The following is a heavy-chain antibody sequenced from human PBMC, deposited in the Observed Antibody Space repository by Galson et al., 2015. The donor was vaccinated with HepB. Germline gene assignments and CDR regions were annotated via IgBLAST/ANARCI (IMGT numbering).Heavy chain of an antibody. V-gene: IGHV4-61*02. Sequence: TLSLTCTVSGGSISSSSYYWGWIRQPAGKGLEWIGRIYTSGSTNYNPSLKSRVTMSVDTSKNQFSLKLSSVTAADTAVYYCARDSDILTGWNWFDPWGQGTLVTVSS. D-gene: IGHD3-9*01. CDR1: GGSISSSSYY. J-gene: IGHJ5*02. CDR3: ARDSDILTGWNWFDP. CDR2: IYTSGST.